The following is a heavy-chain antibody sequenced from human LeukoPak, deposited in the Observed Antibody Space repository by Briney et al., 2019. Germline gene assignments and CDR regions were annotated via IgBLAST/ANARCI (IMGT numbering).Heavy chain of an antibody. V-gene: IGHV4-34*01. J-gene: IGHJ4*02. Sequence: SETLSLTCAVYGGSFSGYYWSWIRQPPGKGLEWIGEINHSGSTNYNPSLKSRVTISVDTSKNQFSLKLSSVTAADTAVYYCARGPTHYDFWSGLGYYYDSSGYCQFDYWGQGTLVTVSS. CDR3: ARGPTHYDFWSGLGYYYDSSGYCQFDY. D-gene: IGHD3-22*01. CDR2: INHSGST. CDR1: GGSFSGYY.